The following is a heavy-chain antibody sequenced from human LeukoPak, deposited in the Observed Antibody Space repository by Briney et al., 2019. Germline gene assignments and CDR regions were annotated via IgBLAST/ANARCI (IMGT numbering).Heavy chain of an antibody. CDR2: INPSGGGT. Sequence: ASVKVSCKASGYTFTSYYMHWVRQAPGQGLEWMGIINPSGGGTNYAQNFQGRVTMTRDTSTSTVYMELSSLRAEDTAVYYCARNPVGATRGYFDYWGQGTLVTVSS. J-gene: IGHJ4*02. CDR1: GYTFTSYY. V-gene: IGHV1-46*01. D-gene: IGHD1-26*01. CDR3: ARNPVGATRGYFDY.